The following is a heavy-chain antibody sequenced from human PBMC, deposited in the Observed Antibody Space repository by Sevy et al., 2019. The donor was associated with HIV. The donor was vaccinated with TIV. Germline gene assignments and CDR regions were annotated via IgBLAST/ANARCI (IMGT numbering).Heavy chain of an antibody. CDR1: GYIFTNYW. CDR2: IYPADSDA. V-gene: IGHV5-51*01. D-gene: IGHD1-26*01. Sequence: GESLKISCKGSGYIFTNYWIGWVRQMPGKGLEWMGIIYPADSDARYSPSFQGQVTISADKSISTTYLQWSSLKASDTAMYYCARPSGAYPTPFDYWGQGTLVTVSS. J-gene: IGHJ4*02. CDR3: ARPSGAYPTPFDY.